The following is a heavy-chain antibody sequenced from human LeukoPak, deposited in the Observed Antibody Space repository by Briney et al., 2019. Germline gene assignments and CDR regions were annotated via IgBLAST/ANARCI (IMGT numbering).Heavy chain of an antibody. Sequence: GLSESLSCAASGCTFNRYAMSWVRQAPGKGLEWVSGIRCLGGSRYHGASVKGRFTISRDNSKNTLYLQVKNPRAEHSAVYYCAKTTGPATTVTSSGNMDVWGKGTTVTASS. CDR2: IRCLGGSR. CDR1: GCTFNRYA. CDR3: AKTTGPATTVTSSGNMDV. J-gene: IGHJ6*03. V-gene: IGHV3-23*01. D-gene: IGHD4-11*01.